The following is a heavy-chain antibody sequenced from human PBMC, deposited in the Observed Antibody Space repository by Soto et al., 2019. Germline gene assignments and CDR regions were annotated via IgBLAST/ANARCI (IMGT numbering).Heavy chain of an antibody. CDR2: ISWDGGST. Sequence: GGSLRLSCAASGFTFDDYTMHWVRQAPGKGLEWVSLISWDGGSTYYADSVKGRFTISRDNSKNSLYLQMNSLRTEDTALYYCAKDMIAAPTAHYYYYGMDVWGQGTTVTVSS. CDR1: GFTFDDYT. V-gene: IGHV3-43*01. J-gene: IGHJ6*02. CDR3: AKDMIAAPTAHYYYYGMDV. D-gene: IGHD6-13*01.